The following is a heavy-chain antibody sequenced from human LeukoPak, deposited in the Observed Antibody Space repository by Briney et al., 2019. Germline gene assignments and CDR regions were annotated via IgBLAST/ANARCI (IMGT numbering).Heavy chain of an antibody. J-gene: IGHJ4*02. Sequence: GGSLRLSCAASGFTFSSYAMSWVRQAPGKGLEGVSAISGSGGSTYYADSVKGRFTISRDNSKNTLYLQMNSLRAEDTAVYYCAKYCSSTSCYDYYFDYWGQGTLVTVSS. D-gene: IGHD2-2*01. V-gene: IGHV3-23*01. CDR1: GFTFSSYA. CDR2: ISGSGGST. CDR3: AKYCSSTSCYDYYFDY.